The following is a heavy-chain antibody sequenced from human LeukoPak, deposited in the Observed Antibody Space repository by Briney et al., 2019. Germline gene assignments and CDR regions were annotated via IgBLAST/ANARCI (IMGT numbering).Heavy chain of an antibody. CDR2: IAYDGSNI. D-gene: IGHD1-26*01. CDR1: GFSFSSYA. Sequence: GGSLRLSCAASGFSFSSYAMHWVRQAPGKGLEWVAVIAYDGSNIYYADSVKGRFTISRDSSKNTLYLQMNSLRADDTAVYYCAKDSVGATTFVYYFDFWGQGTLVIVSS. J-gene: IGHJ4*02. CDR3: AKDSVGATTFVYYFDF. V-gene: IGHV3-30*04.